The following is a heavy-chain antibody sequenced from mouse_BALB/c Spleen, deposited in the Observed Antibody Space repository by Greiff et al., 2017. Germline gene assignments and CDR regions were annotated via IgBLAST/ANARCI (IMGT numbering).Heavy chain of an antibody. CDR3: ARRPYYYGSAWFAY. J-gene: IGHJ3*01. CDR2: ISYDGSN. D-gene: IGHD1-2*01. Sequence: EESGPGLVKPSQSLSLTCSVTGYSITSGYYWNWIRQFPGNKLEWMGYISYDGSNNYNPSLKNRISITRDTSKNQFFLKLNSVTTEDTATYYCARRPYYYGSAWFAYWGQGTLVTVSA. V-gene: IGHV3-6*02. CDR1: GYSITSGYY.